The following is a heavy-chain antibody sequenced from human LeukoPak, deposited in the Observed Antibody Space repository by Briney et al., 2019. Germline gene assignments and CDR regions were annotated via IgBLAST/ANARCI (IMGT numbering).Heavy chain of an antibody. CDR2: IYASGST. CDR3: ARATSSSWYSNAFDI. CDR1: GGSISSYY. V-gene: IGHV4-4*07. Sequence: PSETLSLTCTVSGGSISSYYWSWIRQPAGKGLEWIGRIYASGSTNYNPSLKSRVTMSVDTSKNQFSLKLSSVTAADTAVYYCARATSSSWYSNAFDIWGQGTMVTVSS. D-gene: IGHD6-13*01. J-gene: IGHJ3*02.